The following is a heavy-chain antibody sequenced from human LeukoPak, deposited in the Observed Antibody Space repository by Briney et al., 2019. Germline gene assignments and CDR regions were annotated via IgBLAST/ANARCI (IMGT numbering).Heavy chain of an antibody. CDR2: IIPIFGTA. D-gene: IGHD3-16*01. V-gene: IGHV1-69*05. J-gene: IGHJ5*02. Sequence: ASVKVSCKASGGTFSSYAISWVRQAPGQGLEWMGGIIPIFGTANYAQKFQGRVTITRNTSISTAYMELSSLRSEDTAVYYCARVRRWGGGFDPWGQGTLVTVSS. CDR3: ARVRRWGGGFDP. CDR1: GGTFSSYA.